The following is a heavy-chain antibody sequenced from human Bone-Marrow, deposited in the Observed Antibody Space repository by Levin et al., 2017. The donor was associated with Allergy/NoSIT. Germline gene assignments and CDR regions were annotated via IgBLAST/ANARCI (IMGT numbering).Heavy chain of an antibody. V-gene: IGHV3-53*01. Sequence: GGSLRLSCAASGFTVSSTYMSWVRQAPGKGLEWVSAIYTDGSTYYADSVKGRFTISRDNSKNTLYLQMNSLRAEDTAVYYCARGRLWSGYFYLDYWGQGTLVTVSS. D-gene: IGHD3-3*01. CDR2: IYTDGST. J-gene: IGHJ4*02. CDR3: ARGRLWSGYFYLDY. CDR1: GFTVSSTY.